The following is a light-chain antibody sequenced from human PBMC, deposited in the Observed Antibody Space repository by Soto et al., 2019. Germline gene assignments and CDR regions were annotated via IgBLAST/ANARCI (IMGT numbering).Light chain of an antibody. J-gene: IGKJ5*01. V-gene: IGKV3-20*01. CDR2: DTS. CDR1: QSLTNSF. CDR3: QQYGSSHT. Sequence: EVVLTQSPGTLSLSPGERATLSCRASQSLTNSFIAWYQQKPGQAPRLLIYDTSSRASGIPDRFSGSVSGSDFILTINRLEPEDFAVYYCQQYGSSHTFGQGTRLEIK.